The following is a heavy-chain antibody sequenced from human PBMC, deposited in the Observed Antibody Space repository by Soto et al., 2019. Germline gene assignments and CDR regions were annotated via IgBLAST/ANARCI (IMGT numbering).Heavy chain of an antibody. CDR3: TSGIVPITY. CDR1: GFTISSVY. J-gene: IGHJ4*02. V-gene: IGHV3-53*01. CDR2: IYSGGST. D-gene: IGHD2-21*01. Sequence: EVQLVESGGGLIQPGGSLRLSCAASGFTISSVYMTWVRQAPGKGLEWVSVIYSGGSTYYADSVKGRFTISRDNSKNMLYLQMNSLSVEDTAIYYCTSGIVPITYWGQGTPVTVSS.